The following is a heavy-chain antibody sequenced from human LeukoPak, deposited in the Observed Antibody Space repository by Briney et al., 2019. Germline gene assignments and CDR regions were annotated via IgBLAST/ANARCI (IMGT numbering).Heavy chain of an antibody. CDR3: ARDLVTTANLGALWYFDL. D-gene: IGHD4-17*01. CDR2: IKQDGSEK. CDR1: GFTFSSYW. V-gene: IGHV3-7*01. J-gene: IGHJ2*01. Sequence: PGGSLRLSCAASGFTFSSYWMSWVRQAPGKGLEWVANIKQDGSEKYYVDSVKGRFTISRDNAKNSLYLQMNSLRAEDTAVYYCARDLVTTANLGALWYFDLWGRGTLVTVSS.